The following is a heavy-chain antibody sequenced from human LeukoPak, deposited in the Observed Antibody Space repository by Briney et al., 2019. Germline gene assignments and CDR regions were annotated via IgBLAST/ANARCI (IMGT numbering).Heavy chain of an antibody. Sequence: GRIYTSGSTNYNPSLKSRVTMSVDTSKNQFSLKLSSVTAADTAVYYCARGGSSWYANWFDPWGQGTLVTVSS. D-gene: IGHD6-13*01. J-gene: IGHJ5*02. CDR2: IYTSGST. CDR3: ARGGSSWYANWFDP. V-gene: IGHV4-4*07.